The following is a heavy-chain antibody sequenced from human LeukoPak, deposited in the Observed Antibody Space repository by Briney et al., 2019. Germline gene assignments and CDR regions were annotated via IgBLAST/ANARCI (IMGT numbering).Heavy chain of an antibody. CDR3: ARGGWLQPRPAFDI. D-gene: IGHD5-24*01. J-gene: IGHJ3*02. CDR1: GFTFSSYW. Sequence: GGSLRLSCAASGFTFSSYWMSWVRQAPGKGLEWVANIKQDGSEKYYVDSVKGRFTISRDNAKNSLYLQMNSLRAEDKAVYYWARGGWLQPRPAFDIWGQGTMVTVSS. V-gene: IGHV3-7*04. CDR2: IKQDGSEK.